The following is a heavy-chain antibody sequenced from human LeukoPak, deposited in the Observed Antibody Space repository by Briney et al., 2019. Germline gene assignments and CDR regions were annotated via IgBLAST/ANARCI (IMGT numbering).Heavy chain of an antibody. CDR3: ARDYDIVVVPAPWHRAFDI. CDR2: ISYDGSNK. J-gene: IGHJ3*02. Sequence: GGSLRLSCAASGFTFSSYAMHWVRQAPGKGLEWVAVISYDGSNKYYADSVKGRFTISRDNSKNTLYLQMNSLRAEDTAAYYCARDYDIVVVPAPWHRAFDIWGQGTMVTVSS. D-gene: IGHD2-2*01. CDR1: GFTFSSYA. V-gene: IGHV3-30-3*01.